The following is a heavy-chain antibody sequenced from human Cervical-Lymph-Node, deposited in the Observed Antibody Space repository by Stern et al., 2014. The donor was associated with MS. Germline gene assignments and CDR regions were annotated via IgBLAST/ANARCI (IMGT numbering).Heavy chain of an antibody. V-gene: IGHV1-24*01. Sequence: QVQLEESGAEVRKPGASVRVSCKVSGYSLSDLSMHWVRQAPGKGLEWLGGYAPEEGNTVHAQRFQGRVTMTEDTSTDTAYMELNSLRSDDTAVYHCATASRYDALDLWGQGTVVTVSS. CDR2: YAPEEGNT. CDR3: ATASRYDALDL. J-gene: IGHJ3*01. CDR1: GYSLSDLS.